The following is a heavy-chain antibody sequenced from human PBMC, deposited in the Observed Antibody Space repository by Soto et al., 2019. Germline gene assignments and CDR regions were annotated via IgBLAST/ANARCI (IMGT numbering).Heavy chain of an antibody. CDR2: INPATGAA. D-gene: IGHD3-3*01. J-gene: IGHJ3*02. CDR1: GYPVTAYY. CDR3: ARGGGVGVAGSAAFDM. Sequence: QLHLVQSGAVVKKPGASVTVSCSASGYPVTAYYMHWVRQAPGRGLEWMGGINPATGAAKYTQTFQGRVTMTRDTSTCTVFMELSGLTSEDTAVFSCARGGGVGVAGSAAFDMWGQGTLVTVSS. V-gene: IGHV1-2*02.